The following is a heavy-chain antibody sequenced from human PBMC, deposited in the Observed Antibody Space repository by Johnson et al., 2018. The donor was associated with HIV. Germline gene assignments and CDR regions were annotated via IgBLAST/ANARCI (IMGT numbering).Heavy chain of an antibody. CDR2: IRQDGSEK. CDR3: AKSWAYSSSWYGGFDAFDI. CDR1: GFSFSSNW. Sequence: VQVVESGGGLVQPGGSLRLSCVGSGFSFSSNWMSWVRQAPGKGLEWVANIRQDGSEKYYVDSVKGRFTISRDNAKNSVSLQMNSLRAEDTALYYCAKSWAYSSSWYGGFDAFDIWGQGTMVTVSS. J-gene: IGHJ3*02. V-gene: IGHV3-7*03. D-gene: IGHD6-13*01.